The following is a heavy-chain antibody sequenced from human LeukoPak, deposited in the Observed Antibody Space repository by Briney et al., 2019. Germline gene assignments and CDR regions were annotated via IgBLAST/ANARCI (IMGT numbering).Heavy chain of an antibody. CDR2: MNPSGST. CDR1: GGSFSGCY. CDR3: ARGRQDVTMIVVVMTAVSYYLDV. V-gene: IGHV4-34*01. Sequence: SETLSLTCAVYGGSFSGCYWTWIRQTPEKGLEWIGEMNPSGSTNYNPSLKSRVTISVDTSKNQFSLELSSVTAADTAVYYCARGRQDVTMIVVVMTAVSYYLDVWGKGTTVTVS. D-gene: IGHD3-22*01. J-gene: IGHJ6*03.